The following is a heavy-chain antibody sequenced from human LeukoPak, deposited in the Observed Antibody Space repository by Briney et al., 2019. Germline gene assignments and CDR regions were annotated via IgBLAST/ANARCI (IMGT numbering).Heavy chain of an antibody. CDR1: GFTFSSYW. D-gene: IGHD6-19*01. CDR2: INGDGSST. Sequence: PVGSLRLSCAASGFTFSSYWMHWVRQAPGKGLVWVSRINGDGSSTTYADSVKGRFTISRDNAKNTLYLQMNSLRAEDTAVYYCARAIAVTITDHWGQGTLVTVSS. V-gene: IGHV3-74*01. J-gene: IGHJ4*02. CDR3: ARAIAVTITDH.